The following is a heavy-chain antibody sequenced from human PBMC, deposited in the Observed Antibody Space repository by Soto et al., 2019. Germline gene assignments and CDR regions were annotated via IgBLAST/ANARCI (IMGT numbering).Heavy chain of an antibody. D-gene: IGHD6-19*01. CDR1: GGSVSSGSYY. J-gene: IGHJ4*02. V-gene: IGHV4-61*01. CDR2: IYYSGST. Sequence: SETLSLTCTVSGGSVSSGSYYWSWIRQPPGKGLEWIGYIYYSGSTNYNPSLKSRVTISVDTSKNQFSLKLSSVTAADTARYYCAHIVVAGLGYYFDYWGQGTLVTVSS. CDR3: AHIVVAGLGYYFDY.